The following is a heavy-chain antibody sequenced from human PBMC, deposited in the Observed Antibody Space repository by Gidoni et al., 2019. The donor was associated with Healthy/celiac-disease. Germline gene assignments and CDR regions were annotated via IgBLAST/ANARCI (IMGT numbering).Heavy chain of an antibody. CDR2: IWYDGSNK. D-gene: IGHD1-26*01. CDR3: AREVGAPSLPFDY. CDR1: GFTFSSYG. V-gene: IGHV3-33*01. Sequence: QVQLVESGGGAVQPGRSLRLSCAASGFTFSSYGMHWVRQAPGKGLEWVAVIWYDGSNKYYADSVKGRFTISRDNSKNTLYLQMNSLRAEDTAVYYCAREVGAPSLPFDYWGQGTLVTVSS. J-gene: IGHJ4*02.